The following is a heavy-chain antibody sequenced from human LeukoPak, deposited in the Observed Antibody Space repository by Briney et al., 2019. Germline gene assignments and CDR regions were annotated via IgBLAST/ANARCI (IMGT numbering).Heavy chain of an antibody. CDR3: ARENDRYGRIDY. V-gene: IGHV4-59*01. D-gene: IGHD5-18*01. CDR2: VSYSGST. Sequence: SETLSPTCTVSGGSIRSYYWSWVRQPPGKGLEWIGYVSYSGSTDYNPSLKSRVIISIDTSKNQFSLRLSSVTAADTAVYYCARENDRYGRIDYWGQGTQVTVSS. CDR1: GGSIRSYY. J-gene: IGHJ4*02.